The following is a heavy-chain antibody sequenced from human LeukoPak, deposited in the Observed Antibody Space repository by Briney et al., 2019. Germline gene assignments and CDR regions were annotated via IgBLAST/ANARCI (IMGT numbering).Heavy chain of an antibody. V-gene: IGHV3-23*01. Sequence: PGGSLRLSCAASGFTFSSYAMSWVRQAPGKGLGWVSAITNTGLSTYYADSVKGRFTISRDNSKNTLYVQMNSLRAEDTAVYFCAKAPRKTVAGLSGSDFWGQGTRVTVSS. J-gene: IGHJ4*02. CDR2: ITNTGLST. CDR3: AKAPRKTVAGLSGSDF. CDR1: GFTFSSYA. D-gene: IGHD6-19*01.